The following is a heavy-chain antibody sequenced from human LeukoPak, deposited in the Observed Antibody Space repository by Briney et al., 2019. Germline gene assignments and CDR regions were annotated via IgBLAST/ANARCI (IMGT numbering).Heavy chain of an antibody. J-gene: IGHJ4*02. CDR1: GGSISSGDYY. CDR2: IYYSGST. Sequence: SQTLSLTCTVSGGSISSGDYYWSWIRQPPGKGLEWIGYIYYSGSTYYNPSRKSRVTISVDTSKNQFSLKLSSVTAADTAVYYWARGIAAAGTDYWGQGTLVTVSS. CDR3: ARGIAAAGTDY. V-gene: IGHV4-30-4*01. D-gene: IGHD6-13*01.